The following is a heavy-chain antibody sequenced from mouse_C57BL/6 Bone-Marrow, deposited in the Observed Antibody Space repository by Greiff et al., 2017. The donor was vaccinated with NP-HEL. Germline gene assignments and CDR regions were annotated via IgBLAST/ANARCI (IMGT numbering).Heavy chain of an antibody. D-gene: IGHD2-1*01. CDR3: ARGSYYGNSLDY. Sequence: VQLQQSGAELVRPGASVKLSCKASGYTFTDYYINWVKQRPGQGLEWIARIYPGSGNTYYNEKFKGKATLTAEKSSSTAYMQLSSLTSEDSAVYFCARGSYYGNSLDYWGQGTTLTVSS. CDR1: GYTFTDYY. CDR2: IYPGSGNT. J-gene: IGHJ2*01. V-gene: IGHV1-76*01.